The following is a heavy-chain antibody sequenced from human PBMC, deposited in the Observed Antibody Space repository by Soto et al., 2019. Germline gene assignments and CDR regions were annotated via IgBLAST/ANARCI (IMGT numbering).Heavy chain of an antibody. J-gene: IGHJ4*02. CDR1: GCTFSNYV. CDR2: ISASGGST. CDR3: AKGPLGSGYDLDS. D-gene: IGHD5-12*01. V-gene: IGHV3-23*01. Sequence: EVQLLDSGGGLVQPGGSLRLSCAASGCTFSNYVMNWVRQAPGKGLDWVSAISASGGSTYYADSVKGRFTISRDNSKNTLYLQMSSLRAEDTAVYYCAKGPLGSGYDLDSWGQGTLVTVSS.